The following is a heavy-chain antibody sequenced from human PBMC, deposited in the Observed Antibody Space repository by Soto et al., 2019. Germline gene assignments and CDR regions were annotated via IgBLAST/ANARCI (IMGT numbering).Heavy chain of an antibody. V-gene: IGHV3-15*07. CDR1: GFTFSNAW. CDR2: IKSKTDGGTT. CDR3: TTDPYYYDSSGYYDNFDY. Sequence: EVQLVESGGGLVKPGGSLRLSCAASGFTFSNAWMNWVRQAPGKGLEWVGRIKSKTDGGTTDYAAPVKGRVTISRDDSTNTLYLQMNSLKTEDTAVYFCTTDPYYYDSSGYYDNFDYWGQGTLVTVSS. J-gene: IGHJ4*02. D-gene: IGHD3-22*01.